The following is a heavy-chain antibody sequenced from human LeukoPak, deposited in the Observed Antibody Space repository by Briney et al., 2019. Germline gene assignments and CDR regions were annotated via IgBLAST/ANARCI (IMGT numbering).Heavy chain of an antibody. CDR1: GFTFSNAW. V-gene: IGHV3-15*01. CDR3: TTGHSSSFQY. D-gene: IGHD6-6*01. CDR2: LKSKTDGGTT. Sequence: GGSLRLSCAVSGFTFSNAWMSWVRQAPGKGLEWVGRLKSKTDGGTTDYAAPVKGRFTILRDDSKNTLYLQMNSLKTEDTAVYYCTTGHSSSFQYWGQGTLVTVSS. J-gene: IGHJ4*02.